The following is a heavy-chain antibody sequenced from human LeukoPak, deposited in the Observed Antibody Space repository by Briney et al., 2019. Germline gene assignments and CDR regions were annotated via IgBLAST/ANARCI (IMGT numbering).Heavy chain of an antibody. D-gene: IGHD2-2*01. CDR3: ARGPRVPSPTYYFEF. CDR1: GFTFGNYA. CDR2: TSGSGGSS. Sequence: GGSLRLSCAASGFTFGNYAMTWVRQAPGKGVEYVTSTSGSGGSSYYAASVQGRFTISRDNSRDTLYLQMNNLRIDDTAVYYCARGPRVPSPTYYFEFWGQGVLVTVSS. J-gene: IGHJ4*02. V-gene: IGHV3-23*01.